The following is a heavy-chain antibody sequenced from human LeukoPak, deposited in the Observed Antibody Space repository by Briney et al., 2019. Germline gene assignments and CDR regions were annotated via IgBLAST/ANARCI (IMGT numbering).Heavy chain of an antibody. D-gene: IGHD3-22*01. CDR3: TYIKGSGYFDPPHFEF. Sequence: SGPTLVNPTQTLTLTCSFSGFTLRTSGVGVGWIRQPPRKALEWLALIYWSDDKRYNPSLKTRLSISKDTSRNQVVLTVTDMDPTDTATSYCTYIKGSGYFDPPHFEFWGQGTLVSVSP. J-gene: IGHJ4*02. CDR2: IYWSDDK. V-gene: IGHV2-5*01. CDR1: GFTLRTSGVG.